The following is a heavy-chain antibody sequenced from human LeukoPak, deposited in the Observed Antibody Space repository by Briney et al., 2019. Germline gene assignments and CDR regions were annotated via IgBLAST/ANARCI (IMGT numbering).Heavy chain of an antibody. V-gene: IGHV4-34*01. CDR3: ARGPRPYSSSWYPPQYWFDP. Sequence: SETLSLTCAVYGGSFSGYYWSWIRQPPGKGLEWIGEINHSGSTNYNPSLKSRVTISVDTSKNQFSLKLSSVTAADTAVYYCARGPRPYSSSWYPPQYWFDPWGQGTLVTVSS. J-gene: IGHJ5*02. CDR1: GGSFSGYY. CDR2: INHSGST. D-gene: IGHD6-13*01.